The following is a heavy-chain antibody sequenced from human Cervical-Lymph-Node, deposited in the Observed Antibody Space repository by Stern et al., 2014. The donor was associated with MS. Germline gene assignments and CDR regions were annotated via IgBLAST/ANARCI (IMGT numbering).Heavy chain of an antibody. CDR3: ARGGGYSYSTLDY. Sequence: VPLVQPGAEVKKPGSSVKVSCKASAYPITDYYTHWVRQAPRHGLEWMGWINPNSGGTYSAQKFQGRLTMTRDTSISTAYMELSSLRSDDTAVYYCARGGGYSYSTLDYWGQGTQVTVSS. CDR2: INPNSGGT. D-gene: IGHD3-10*01. J-gene: IGHJ4*02. V-gene: IGHV1-2*02. CDR1: AYPITDYY.